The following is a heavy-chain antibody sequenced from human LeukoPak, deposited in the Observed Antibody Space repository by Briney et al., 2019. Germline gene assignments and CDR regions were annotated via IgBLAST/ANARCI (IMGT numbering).Heavy chain of an antibody. CDR1: GGSISSYY. CDR3: ARLRPVAGYDAFDI. D-gene: IGHD6-19*01. Sequence: SETLSLTCSVSGGSISSYYWSWIRQPPGKGLEWIGYIYYSGSTNYNPSLKSRVTMSVDTSKNQFSLRLTSVTAADTAVYYCARLRPVAGYDAFDIWGHGTMVTVSS. V-gene: IGHV4-59*08. CDR2: IYYSGST. J-gene: IGHJ3*02.